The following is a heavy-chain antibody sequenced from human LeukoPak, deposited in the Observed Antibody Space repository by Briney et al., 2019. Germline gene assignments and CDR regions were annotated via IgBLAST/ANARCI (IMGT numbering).Heavy chain of an antibody. J-gene: IGHJ3*01. V-gene: IGHV3-48*01. CDR3: ARDTHYYGSGSPAFDL. D-gene: IGHD3-10*01. Sequence: GGSLRLSCEASGFTFSSYSMNWVRQAPGKGLEWVSYISFSSATIHYADSVKGRFTISRDNAKNSLYLELNSLRAEDTALYYCARDTHYYGSGSPAFDLWGRGTMVTVSS. CDR2: ISFSSATI. CDR1: GFTFSSYS.